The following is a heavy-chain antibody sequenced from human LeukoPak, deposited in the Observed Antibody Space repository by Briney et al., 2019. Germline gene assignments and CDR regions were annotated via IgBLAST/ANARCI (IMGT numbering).Heavy chain of an antibody. CDR1: GGSISSSSHY. CDR3: ARVYQLLYSSWHRGYLDV. J-gene: IGHJ6*02. D-gene: IGHD2-2*02. Sequence: PSETLSLTCTVSGGSISSSSHYWGWLRQPPGKGLEWIGSIYYSGSTYYNPSLKSRVTISVDTSKNQFSLKLSSVTAADTAVYYCARVYQLLYSSWHRGYLDVWGQGTTATVSS. V-gene: IGHV4-39*07. CDR2: IYYSGST.